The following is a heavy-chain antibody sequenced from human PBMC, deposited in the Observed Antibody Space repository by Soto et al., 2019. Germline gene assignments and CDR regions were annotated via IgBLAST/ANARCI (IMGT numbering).Heavy chain of an antibody. CDR3: ARDSDSSLFDY. D-gene: IGHD3-22*01. V-gene: IGHV4-30-2*01. J-gene: IGHJ4*02. CDR2: IYHSGST. Sequence: SETLSLTCAVSGGSISSGGYSWSWIRQPPGKGLEWIGYIYHSGSTYYNPSLKSRVTISVDMSKNQFSLKLSSVTAADTAVYYCARDSDSSLFDYWGQGTLVTVSS. CDR1: GGSISSGGYS.